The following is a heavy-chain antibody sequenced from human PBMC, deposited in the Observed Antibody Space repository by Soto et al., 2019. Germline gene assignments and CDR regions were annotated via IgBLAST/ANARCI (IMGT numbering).Heavy chain of an antibody. D-gene: IGHD3-22*01. CDR1: GLTFNSYA. J-gene: IGHJ5*02. CDR2: ISGSGGST. V-gene: IGHV3-23*01. CDR3: AKDFGPFIVVVLSA. Sequence: GGSLRLSNAASGLTFNSYAMSWVRKSTGKGLEWVSAISGSGGSTYYADSVKGRFTISRDNSKNTLYLQMNSLRAEDTAVYYCAKDFGPFIVVVLSAWGQGTLVTVSS.